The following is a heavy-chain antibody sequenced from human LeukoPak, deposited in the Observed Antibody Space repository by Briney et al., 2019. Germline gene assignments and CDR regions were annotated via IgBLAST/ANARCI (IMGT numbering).Heavy chain of an antibody. CDR3: ARDRGRYYYGSGTFDY. V-gene: IGHV3-11*04. D-gene: IGHD3-10*01. J-gene: IGHJ4*02. CDR1: GFTFSDYY. Sequence: GGSLRLSCAASGFTFSDYYMSWIRQAPGKGPEWVSYISSSGSTIYYADSVKGRFTISRDNAKNSLYLQMNSLRAEDTAVYYCARDRGRYYYGSGTFDYWGQGTLVTVSS. CDR2: ISSSGSTI.